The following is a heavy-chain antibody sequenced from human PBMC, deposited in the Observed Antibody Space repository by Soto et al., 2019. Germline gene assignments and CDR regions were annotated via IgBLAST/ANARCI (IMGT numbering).Heavy chain of an antibody. D-gene: IGHD3-3*01. CDR1: GFTFSSYA. Sequence: EVQLLESGGGLVQPGGSLRLSCAASGFTFSSYAMSWVRQARGKGLEWVSAISGSGGSTYYADSVKGRFTISRDNSKNTLYLQMNSLRAEDTAVYYCAKDNDFWSGYYDYWGQGTLVTVSS. CDR2: ISGSGGST. CDR3: AKDNDFWSGYYDY. V-gene: IGHV3-23*01. J-gene: IGHJ4*02.